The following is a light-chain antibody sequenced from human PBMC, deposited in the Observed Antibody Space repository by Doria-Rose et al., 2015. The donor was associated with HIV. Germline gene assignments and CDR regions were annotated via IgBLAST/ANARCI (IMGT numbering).Light chain of an antibody. CDR1: KSFSSTY. CDR3: HQYGTSWT. J-gene: IGKJ1*01. CDR2: ARS. Sequence: TQSPGTLSLSPGVRATLSCSASKSFSSTYLAWYQQKPCQAHSLLIYARSTSATGIPDMFSASGSVTVFTLTINRLEPEDFALYYCHQYGTSWTFGQGTKVEI. V-gene: IGKV3-20*01.